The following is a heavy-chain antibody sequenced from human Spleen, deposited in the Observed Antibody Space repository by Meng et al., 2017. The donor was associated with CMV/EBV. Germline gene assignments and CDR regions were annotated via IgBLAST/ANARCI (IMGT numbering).Heavy chain of an antibody. J-gene: IGHJ4*02. D-gene: IGHD6-6*01. CDR3: ARDLPVYSTSALDY. V-gene: IGHV3-48*04. CDR1: GFTFSSYS. Sequence: GESLKISCAASGFTFSSYSMTWVRQAPGKGLEWVSYISKSGNSIMYADSVKGRFVISRDNAKKSLFLQMNSLRAEDTAVYFCARDLPVYSTSALDYWGQGTLVTVSS. CDR2: ISKSGNSI.